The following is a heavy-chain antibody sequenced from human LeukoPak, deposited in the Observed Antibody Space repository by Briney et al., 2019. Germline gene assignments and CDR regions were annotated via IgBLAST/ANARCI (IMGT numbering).Heavy chain of an antibody. D-gene: IGHD2-8*02. J-gene: IGHJ3*02. CDR1: GGSIGSGDYY. Sequence: SETLSLTCTVSGGSIGSGDYYWSWIRQPPGKGLEWIGYIYYSGSTYYNPSLKSRVTISVDTSKNQFSLKLSSVTAADTAVYYCARDPGGPDAFDIWGQGTMVTVSS. CDR2: IYYSGST. V-gene: IGHV4-30-4*01. CDR3: ARDPGGPDAFDI.